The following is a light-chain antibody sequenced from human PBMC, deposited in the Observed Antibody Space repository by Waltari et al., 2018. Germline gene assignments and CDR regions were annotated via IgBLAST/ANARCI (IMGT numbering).Light chain of an antibody. J-gene: IGKJ2*01. Sequence: EIVMTQSPLSLPVTPGEPACIPCRSRQSLLHANGKNYVDWYVLKTGQSPRLLISLGSNRASGVPDRFIGIGSDTDFTLRISRVEAEDFGVYYCMQALMTPNTFGQGTKLEI. V-gene: IGKV2-28*01. CDR2: LGS. CDR1: QSLLHANGKNY. CDR3: MQALMTPNT.